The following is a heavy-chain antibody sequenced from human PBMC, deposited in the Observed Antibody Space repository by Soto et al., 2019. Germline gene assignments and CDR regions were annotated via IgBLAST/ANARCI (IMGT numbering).Heavy chain of an antibody. J-gene: IGHJ4*02. CDR3: AREDSIIIPAVSDF. V-gene: IGHV3-21*01. CDR1: GFDFNNYG. CDR2: ISKSDYT. D-gene: IGHD2-2*01. Sequence: GGSLRLSCTVSGFDFNNYGINWVRQAPGKGLEWVSSISKSDYTYYSDSVTGRFTISRDNAKNSVSLQMNTLRVEDTAVYYCAREDSIIIPAVSDFWGQGTLVTVSS.